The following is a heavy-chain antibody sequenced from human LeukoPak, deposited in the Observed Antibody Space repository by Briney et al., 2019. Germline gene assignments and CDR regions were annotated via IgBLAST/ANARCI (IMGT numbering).Heavy chain of an antibody. J-gene: IGHJ4*02. Sequence: GGSLRLSCAASGFTFSSYAMHWVRQAPGKGLEWVAVISYDGSNKYYADSVKGRFTISRDNSKNTLYLQMNSLRAEDTALYYCARILLTGTGRGYSDYWGQGVLVTVSS. D-gene: IGHD1-7*01. CDR1: GFTFSSYA. V-gene: IGHV3-30-3*01. CDR2: ISYDGSNK. CDR3: ARILLTGTGRGYSDY.